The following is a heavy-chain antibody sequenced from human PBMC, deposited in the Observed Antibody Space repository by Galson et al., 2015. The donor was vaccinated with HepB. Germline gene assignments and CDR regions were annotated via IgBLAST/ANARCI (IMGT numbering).Heavy chain of an antibody. V-gene: IGHV3-53*01. CDR3: ASPTSETWDLLLSD. Sequence: SLRLSCAASGFSVSNNYVNWIRQAPGKGLEWVSLLSLNDNTFYADSVKGRFTVSRDNSKNTVYLQMDRLRAEDTAVYFCASPTSETWDLLLSDWGQGTLVTVSP. CDR2: LSLNDNT. D-gene: IGHD1-26*01. CDR1: GFSVSNNY. J-gene: IGHJ4*02.